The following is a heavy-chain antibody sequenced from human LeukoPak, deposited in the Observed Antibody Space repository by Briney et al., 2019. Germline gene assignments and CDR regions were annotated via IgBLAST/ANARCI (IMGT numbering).Heavy chain of an antibody. D-gene: IGHD3-3*01. CDR2: INHSGST. V-gene: IGHV4-34*01. CDR1: GGSFSGYY. J-gene: IGHJ6*02. CDR3: ARDIYDFWSGYFYYYGMDV. Sequence: SETLSLTCAVYGGSFSGYYWSWIRQPPGKGLEWIGEINHSGSTNYNPSLKSRVTISVDTSKNQFSLKLSSVTAADTAVYYCARDIYDFWSGYFYYYGMDVWGQGTTVTVSS.